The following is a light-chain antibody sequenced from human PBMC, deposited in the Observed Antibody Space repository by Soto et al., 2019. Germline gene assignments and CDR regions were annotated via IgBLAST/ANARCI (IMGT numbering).Light chain of an antibody. J-gene: IGLJ2*01. V-gene: IGLV1-40*01. CDR1: SSNIGAGYG. Sequence: QSVLTQPPSVSGAPGQRVTISCAGTSSNIGAGYGVHWYQQLPGRAPKLLIHNYVNRPSGVPDRFSGSKSGTSASLAITGLQGEYEGDYSCQSYDSNLSGSLFGGGTKVTVL. CDR3: QSYDSNLSGSL. CDR2: NYV.